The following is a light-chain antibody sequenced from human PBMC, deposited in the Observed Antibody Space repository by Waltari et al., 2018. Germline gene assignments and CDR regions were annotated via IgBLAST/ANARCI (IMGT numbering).Light chain of an antibody. J-gene: IGLJ1*01. CDR1: RSNLGRHL. CDR3: AAWDDTLNAYV. CDR2: NND. V-gene: IGLV1-44*01. Sequence: QSVLTQPPSVSGTPGQRVTISCSGGRSNLGRHLVNWYQFFPGTAPRLLRFNNDQRPSGVPDRFSGSKSGTSAALAISGLQSDDEADYYCAAWDDTLNAYVFGSGTKVTVL.